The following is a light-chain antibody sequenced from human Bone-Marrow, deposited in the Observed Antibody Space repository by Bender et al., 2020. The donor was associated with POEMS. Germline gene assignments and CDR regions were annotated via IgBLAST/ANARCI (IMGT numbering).Light chain of an antibody. Sequence: QSVLTQAPSASGNAGQRVTISCSGSSSNTGSLTVNWYQQLPGTAPKLLIHSNNQRPSGVPDRFSGSKSGNTASLTISGLQAEDEADYSCSSYAGSYTLVFGGGTKLTVL. CDR1: SSNTGSLT. V-gene: IGLV1-44*01. J-gene: IGLJ2*01. CDR2: SNN. CDR3: SSYAGSYTLV.